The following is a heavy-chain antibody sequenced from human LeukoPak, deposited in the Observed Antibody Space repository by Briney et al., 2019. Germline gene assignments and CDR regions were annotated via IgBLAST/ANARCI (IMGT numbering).Heavy chain of an antibody. CDR3: ARDRGSSSPTDFDY. Sequence: GGSLRLSCAASGFTFVSYNMSWIRQAPGKGLEWVSYISSSGSTIYYADSVKGRFTISRDNAKNSLYLQMNSLRAEDTAVYYCARDRGSSSPTDFDYWGQGALVTVSS. D-gene: IGHD6-13*01. CDR2: ISSSGSTI. V-gene: IGHV3-11*04. J-gene: IGHJ4*02. CDR1: GFTFVSYN.